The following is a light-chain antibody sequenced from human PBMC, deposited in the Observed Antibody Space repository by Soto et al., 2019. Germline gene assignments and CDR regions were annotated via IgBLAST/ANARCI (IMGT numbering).Light chain of an antibody. CDR3: QQYTCPPTT. CDR2: GAS. Sequence: IGVTLSPGPMSLSPGESATLSCRASQTVSSNYLACCQQRPGQAPRLLIYGASTRAAGFPDRFSGSGSGTDFPLTITRLAAEDSAVYFCQQYTCPPTTFGQGTRLEI. CDR1: QTVSSNY. V-gene: IGKV3-20*01. J-gene: IGKJ5*01.